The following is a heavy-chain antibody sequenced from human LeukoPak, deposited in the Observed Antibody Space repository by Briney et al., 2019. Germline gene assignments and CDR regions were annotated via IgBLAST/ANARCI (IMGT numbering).Heavy chain of an antibody. CDR3: AKDIVVVPALHDAFDI. D-gene: IGHD2-2*01. Sequence: GGSLRLSCAASGFTFSSHGMHWVRQAPGKGLEWVAFIRYDGSNKYYADSVKGRFTISRDNSKNTLYLQMNSLRAEDTAVYYCAKDIVVVPALHDAFDIWGQGTMVTVSS. J-gene: IGHJ3*02. CDR1: GFTFSSHG. CDR2: IRYDGSNK. V-gene: IGHV3-30*02.